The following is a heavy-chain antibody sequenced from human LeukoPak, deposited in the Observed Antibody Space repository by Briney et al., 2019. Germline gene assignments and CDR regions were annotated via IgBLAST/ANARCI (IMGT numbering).Heavy chain of an antibody. J-gene: IGHJ6*03. CDR1: GFTFSSYS. Sequence: GGSLRLSCAASGFTFSSYSMNWVRQAPGKGLKWVSSISSSSSYIYYADSVKGRFTISRDNAKNSLYLQMNSLRAEDTAVYYCARDLRYYDFWSGYYWGYYYMDVWGKGTTVTVSS. D-gene: IGHD3-3*01. CDR3: ARDLRYYDFWSGYYWGYYYMDV. V-gene: IGHV3-21*01. CDR2: ISSSSSYI.